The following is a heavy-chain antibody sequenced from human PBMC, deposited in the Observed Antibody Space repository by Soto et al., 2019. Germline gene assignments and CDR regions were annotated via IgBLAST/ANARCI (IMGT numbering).Heavy chain of an antibody. CDR3: AKDRGGSGYEPLYYFDY. V-gene: IGHV3-23*01. J-gene: IGHJ4*02. CDR2: ISGSGGST. Sequence: VGSLRLSCAASGCTFSSYAMSWVRQAPGKGLEWVSAISGSGGSTYYADSVKGRFTISRDNSKNTLYLQMNSLRAEDTAVYYCAKDRGGSGYEPLYYFDYWGQGTLVTVSS. CDR1: GCTFSSYA. D-gene: IGHD5-12*01.